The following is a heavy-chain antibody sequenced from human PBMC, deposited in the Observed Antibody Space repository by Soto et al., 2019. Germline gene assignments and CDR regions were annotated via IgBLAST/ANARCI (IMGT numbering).Heavy chain of an antibody. CDR3: ARDSYTGYYYYYGMDV. J-gene: IGHJ6*02. CDR2: ISGSGGST. V-gene: IGHV3-23*01. D-gene: IGHD3-16*01. CDR1: GFTFSSYA. Sequence: GGSLRLSCAASGFTFSSYAMSWVRQAPGKGLEWVSAISGSGGSTYYADSVKGRFTISRDNSKNTLYLQMNSLRAEDTAVYYCARDSYTGYYYYYGMDVWGQGTTVTVSS.